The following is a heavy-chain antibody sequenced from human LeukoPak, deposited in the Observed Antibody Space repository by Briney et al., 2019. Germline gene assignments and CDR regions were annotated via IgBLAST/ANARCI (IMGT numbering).Heavy chain of an antibody. Sequence: SETLSLTCTVSGGSISSSSYYWGWIRQPPGKGLEWIGSIYYSGSTYYNPSLKSRVTISVGTSKNQISLKMRSVTAADTAVYYCARRSMTTVDYWGQGTLVTVSS. D-gene: IGHD4-11*01. J-gene: IGHJ4*02. CDR1: GGSISSSSYY. V-gene: IGHV4-39*01. CDR3: ARRSMTTVDY. CDR2: IYYSGST.